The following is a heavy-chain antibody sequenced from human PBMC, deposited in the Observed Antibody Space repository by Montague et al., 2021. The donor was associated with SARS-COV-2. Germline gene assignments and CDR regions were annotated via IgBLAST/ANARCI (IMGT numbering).Heavy chain of an antibody. Sequence: SETLSLTCGVFGASIRGNPWSWLRKPPGKGLEWIGDVRDTGTANYNPSVRSRANIFVDTSKAQFSLTLTSVNAADTAVYYCARFVKTGTTSAFDRWGQGTLVIASS. D-gene: IGHD3-3*02. V-gene: IGHV4-59*01. CDR1: GASIRGNP. J-gene: IGHJ1*01. CDR3: ARFVKTGTTSAFDR. CDR2: VRDTGTA.